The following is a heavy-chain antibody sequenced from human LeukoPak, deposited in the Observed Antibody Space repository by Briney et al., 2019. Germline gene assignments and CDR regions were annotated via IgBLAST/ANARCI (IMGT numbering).Heavy chain of an antibody. CDR3: ARVQSGYDHVYYYYMDV. J-gene: IGHJ6*03. Sequence: PGGSLRLSCAASGFTFSSYEMNWVRQAPGKGLEWVSYISSSGSTIYYADSVKGRFTISRDNAKNSLYLQMNSLRAEDTAVYYCARVQSGYDHVYYYYMDVWGKGTTVIISS. V-gene: IGHV3-48*03. CDR1: GFTFSSYE. CDR2: ISSSGSTI. D-gene: IGHD5-12*01.